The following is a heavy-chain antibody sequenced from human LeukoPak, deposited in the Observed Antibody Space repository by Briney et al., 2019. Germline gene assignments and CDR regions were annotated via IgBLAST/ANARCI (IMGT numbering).Heavy chain of an antibody. V-gene: IGHV3-20*04. CDR2: INWNGGGT. J-gene: IGHJ4*02. D-gene: IGHD1-26*01. CDR3: ARKVGETGWLDY. CDR1: GFMFDDYG. Sequence: PGESLRLSCATSGFMFDDYGMSKDRQPTGKGRKWISGINWNGGGTRYVDSVKGRFTISRDNAKNSLYLQMNSLRAEDTALYYCARKVGETGWLDYWGQGTLVTVSS.